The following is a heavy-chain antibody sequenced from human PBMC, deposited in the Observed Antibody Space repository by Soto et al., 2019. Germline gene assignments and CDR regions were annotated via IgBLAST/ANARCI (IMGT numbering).Heavy chain of an antibody. CDR2: IYYSGST. V-gene: IGHV4-30-4*01. CDR1: GGSISSGDYY. D-gene: IGHD2-21*02. CDR3: AREGIVVVTALDL. Sequence: QVQLQESGPGLVKPSQTLSLTCTVSGGSISSGDYYWSWIRQPPGKGLEWIGYIYYSGSTYYNPSPKSRVTIPVDTSNNQLSLKLSSVTAADTAVYYCAREGIVVVTALDLWGRGTLVTVSS. J-gene: IGHJ2*01.